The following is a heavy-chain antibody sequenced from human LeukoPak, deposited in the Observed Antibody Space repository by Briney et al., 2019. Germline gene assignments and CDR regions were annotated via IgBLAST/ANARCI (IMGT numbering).Heavy chain of an antibody. CDR2: IYSGGST. D-gene: IGHD3-3*02. V-gene: IGHV3-66*01. CDR1: GFTFRNNY. J-gene: IGHJ4*02. CDR3: ARAPSNAHFDY. Sequence: QPGGSLRLSCAASGFTFRNNYMSRVRQAPGKGLEWVSLIYSGGSTYYSDSVKGRFTISRDNSNNTVYLQMNSLRAEDTAVYYCARAPSNAHFDYWGQGTLVTVSS.